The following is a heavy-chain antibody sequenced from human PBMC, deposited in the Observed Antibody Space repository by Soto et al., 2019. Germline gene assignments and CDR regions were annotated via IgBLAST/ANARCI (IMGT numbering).Heavy chain of an antibody. D-gene: IGHD6-6*01. CDR1: GGTFSSYA. J-gene: IGHJ6*02. V-gene: IGHV1-69*06. CDR3: VKQLPPYYYYGMDV. CDR2: IIPIFGTA. Sequence: QVQLVQSGAEVKKPGSSVKVSCKASGGTFSSYAISWVRQAPGQGLEWMGGIIPIFGTANYAQKFQGRVTITADKSTSTAYMELSSLRSEDTAVYYCVKQLPPYYYYGMDVWGQGATVTVSS.